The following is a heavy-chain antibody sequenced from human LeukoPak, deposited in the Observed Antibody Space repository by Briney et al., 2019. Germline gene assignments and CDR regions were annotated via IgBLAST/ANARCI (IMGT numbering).Heavy chain of an antibody. D-gene: IGHD2/OR15-2a*01. CDR2: INHSGST. V-gene: IGHV4-34*01. CDR3: ARGDVLSPPPVGRAVLFFQH. CDR1: GGSFSGYY. Sequence: SETLSLTCAVYGGSFSGYYWSWIRQPPGKGLEWIGEINHSGSTNYNPSLKSRVTISVDTSKNQFSLKLSSVTAADTAVYYCARGDVLSPPPVGRAVLFFQHWGQGTLVTVSS. J-gene: IGHJ1*01.